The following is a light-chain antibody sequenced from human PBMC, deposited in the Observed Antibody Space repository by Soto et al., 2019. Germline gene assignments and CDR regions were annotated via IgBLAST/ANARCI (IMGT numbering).Light chain of an antibody. CDR2: DVS. CDR1: SSDVGGYNY. Sequence: QSALTQPRSVSGSPGQSVTISCTGTSSDVGGYNYVSWYQQHPGKAPKLIIYDVSKRPSGVPDRFSGSKSGNTASLTISVLQAEDEADYYCCSSAGTYTSVFGGGTKLTVL. CDR3: CSSAGTYTSV. J-gene: IGLJ3*02. V-gene: IGLV2-11*01.